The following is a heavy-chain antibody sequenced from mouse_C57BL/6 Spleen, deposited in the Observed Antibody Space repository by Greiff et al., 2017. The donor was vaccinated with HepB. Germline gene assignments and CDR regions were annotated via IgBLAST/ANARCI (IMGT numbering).Heavy chain of an antibody. CDR1: GYTFTSYW. J-gene: IGHJ2*01. CDR3: ARREGPYYFDY. Sequence: VKLQQPGAELVMPGASVKLSCKASGYTFTSYWMHWVKQRPGQGLEWIGEIDPSDSYTTYNQKFKGKSTLTVDKSSSTAYMQLSSLTSEDSAVYYCARREGPYYFDYWGQGTTLTVSS. D-gene: IGHD3-3*01. V-gene: IGHV1-69*01. CDR2: IDPSDSYT.